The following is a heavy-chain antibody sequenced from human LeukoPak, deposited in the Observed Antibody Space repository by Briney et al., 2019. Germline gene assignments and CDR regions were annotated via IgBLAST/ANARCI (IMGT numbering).Heavy chain of an antibody. D-gene: IGHD4-17*01. J-gene: IGHJ4*02. V-gene: IGHV5-51*01. CDR1: GYSFTSYW. Sequence: GESLKSSCKGSGYSFTSYWIGWVRQMPGKGLEWMGIIYPRDSDTRYSPSFQGQVTISADKSISTAYLQWSSLKASDTAMYYCARPGYYGDYSFDFWGQGTLVTVSS. CDR2: IYPRDSDT. CDR3: ARPGYYGDYSFDF.